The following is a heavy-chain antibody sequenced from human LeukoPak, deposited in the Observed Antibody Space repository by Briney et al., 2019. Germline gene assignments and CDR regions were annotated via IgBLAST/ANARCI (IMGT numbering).Heavy chain of an antibody. CDR1: GFTFSSYW. D-gene: IGHD3-22*01. Sequence: GGSLRLSCAASGFTFSSYWMSWVRQAPGKGLEWVANIKQDGSEKYYVDSVKGRFTISRDNAKNSLYLQMNSLRAEDTAVYYCAKEGLYDSSGYLVYWGQGTLVTVSS. J-gene: IGHJ4*02. V-gene: IGHV3-7*03. CDR2: IKQDGSEK. CDR3: AKEGLYDSSGYLVY.